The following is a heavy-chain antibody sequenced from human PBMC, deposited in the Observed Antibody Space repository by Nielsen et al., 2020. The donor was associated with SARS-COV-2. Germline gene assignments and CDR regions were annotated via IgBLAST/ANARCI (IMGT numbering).Heavy chain of an antibody. V-gene: IGHV4-30-2*01. D-gene: IGHD2-15*01. CDR2: IYHSGST. J-gene: IGHJ4*02. CDR1: GGSISSGGYS. Sequence: SETLSLTCAVSGGSISSGGYSWSWIRQPPGKGLEWIGYIYHSGSTYYNPSLKSRVTISVDTSKNQFSLKLSSVTAADTAVYYCVGGPVVSPTIFDYWGQGTLVTVSS. CDR3: VGGPVVSPTIFDY.